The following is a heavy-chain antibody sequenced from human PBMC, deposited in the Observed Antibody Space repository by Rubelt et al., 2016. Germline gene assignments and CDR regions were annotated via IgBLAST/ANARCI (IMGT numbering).Heavy chain of an antibody. CDR1: W. CDR2: IKQDGSEK. J-gene: IGHJ5*02. D-gene: IGHD5-18*01. CDR3: ARVNGYGWFDP. Sequence: WMSWVRQAPGKGLEWVANIKQDGSEKYYVDSVKGRFTISRDNAKNSLYLQTNSLRAEDTAVYYCARVNGYGWFDPWGQGTLVTVSS. V-gene: IGHV3-7*02.